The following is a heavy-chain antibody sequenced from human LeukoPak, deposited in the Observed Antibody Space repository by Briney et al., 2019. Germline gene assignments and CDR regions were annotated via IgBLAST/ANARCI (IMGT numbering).Heavy chain of an antibody. CDR2: IYYSGST. D-gene: IGHD1-7*01. V-gene: IGHV4-59*08. CDR1: GGSISSYY. Sequence: SETLSLTCTVSGGSISSYYWSWIRQPPEKGLEWIGYIYYSGSTNYNPSLKSRVTISVDTSKNQFSLKLSSVTAADTAVCYCAGRTGTLDYWGQGTLVTVSS. CDR3: AGRTGTLDY. J-gene: IGHJ4*02.